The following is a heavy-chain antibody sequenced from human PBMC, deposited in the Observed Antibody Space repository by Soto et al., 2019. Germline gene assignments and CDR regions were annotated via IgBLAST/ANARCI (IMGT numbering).Heavy chain of an antibody. CDR1: GYTLSSFG. D-gene: IGHD5-18*01. V-gene: IGHV1-18*01. CDR2: ISAHNGDT. J-gene: IGHJ3*01. CDR3: ARDRGYSPDSFDV. Sequence: ASVKVSCKASGYTLSSFGISWVRQAPGQGLEWMGWISAHNGDTNYAQKLQGRVTMTTDTSTSTVYMDLTSLRSDDTAMYYCARDRGYSPDSFDVWGQGTQVTVSS.